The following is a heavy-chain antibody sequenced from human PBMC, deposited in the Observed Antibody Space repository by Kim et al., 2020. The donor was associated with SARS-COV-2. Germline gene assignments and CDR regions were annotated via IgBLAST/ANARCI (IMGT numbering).Heavy chain of an antibody. J-gene: IGHJ4*02. CDR3: ARMVLGYCSGSSCYDY. V-gene: IGHV3-74*01. Sequence: VKGRFPTSRDNAKNTRYLQMNSREAEDTAVYYCARMVLGYCSGSSCYDYWGQGTLVTVSS. D-gene: IGHD2-2*01.